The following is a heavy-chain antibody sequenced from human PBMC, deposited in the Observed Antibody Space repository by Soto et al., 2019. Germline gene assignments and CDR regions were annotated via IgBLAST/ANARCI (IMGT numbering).Heavy chain of an antibody. D-gene: IGHD1-1*01. V-gene: IGHV4-4*07. J-gene: IGHJ5*02. Sequence: SETLSLTCTVSGASISSSYRTWIRQPAGKGLEWIGRMYTSGSTNYNPSLRSRVAMSVDTSKNKLSLKLSSVTAADTAVYYCARDKTTCHTACFDTWGQGTLVTVSS. CDR2: MYTSGST. CDR1: GASISSSY. CDR3: ARDKTTCHTACFDT.